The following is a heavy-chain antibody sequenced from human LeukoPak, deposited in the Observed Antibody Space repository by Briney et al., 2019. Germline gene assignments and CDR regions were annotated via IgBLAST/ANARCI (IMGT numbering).Heavy chain of an antibody. V-gene: IGHV3-21*01. CDR1: GFTFSSYS. Sequence: GGSLRLSCAASGFTFSSYSMNWVRQAPGRGREGVSSISSRSSYIYYADSVKGRFTISRDNAKNSLYLQMNSLRAEDTAVYYCARGVVLLWFGERPMIDYWGQGTLVTVSS. J-gene: IGHJ4*02. CDR2: ISSRSSYI. D-gene: IGHD3-10*01. CDR3: ARGVVLLWFGERPMIDY.